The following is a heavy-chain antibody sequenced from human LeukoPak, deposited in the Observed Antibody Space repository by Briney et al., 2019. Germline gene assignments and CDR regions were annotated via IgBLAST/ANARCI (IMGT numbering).Heavy chain of an antibody. CDR3: ARGDLTGTRIYYYSMDV. V-gene: IGHV1-2*04. CDR1: GYTFTGYY. D-gene: IGHD1-20*01. Sequence: ASVKVSCKASGYTFTGYYMHWVRQAPGKGLEWMGWINPNSGGTNYAQKFQGWVTMTRDTSISTAYMELSRLRSDDTAVYYCARGDLTGTRIYYYSMDVWGQGTTVTVSS. J-gene: IGHJ6*02. CDR2: INPNSGGT.